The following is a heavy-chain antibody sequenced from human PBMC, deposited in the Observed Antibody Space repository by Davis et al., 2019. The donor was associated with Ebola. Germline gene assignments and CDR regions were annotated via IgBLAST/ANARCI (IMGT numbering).Heavy chain of an antibody. D-gene: IGHD3-22*01. CDR1: GGSISSGDYY. CDR2: IYYSGST. CDR3: ARVYTYYYDSGGYLDY. V-gene: IGHV4-30-4*01. J-gene: IGHJ4*02. Sequence: MPSETLSLTCTVSGGSISSGDYYWSWIRQPPGKGLEWIGYIYYSGSTYYNPSLKSRVTISVDTSKNQFSLKLSSVTAADTAVYYCARVYTYYYDSGGYLDYWGQGTLVTVSS.